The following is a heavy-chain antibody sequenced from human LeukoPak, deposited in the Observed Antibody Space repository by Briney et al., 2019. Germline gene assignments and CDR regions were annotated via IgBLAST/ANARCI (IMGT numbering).Heavy chain of an antibody. D-gene: IGHD4-23*01. V-gene: IGHV3-49*03. Sequence: PGGSLRLSCTTSGFTFGGYAMSWFRQAPGKGLDWVSFISSNLYGWAAAYAASVKGRISISKEDSKSNFHLQMTSPKTEDTANYYCAREQLGGGPGNYYYYSMDVTGKGITVTVSS. CDR3: AREQLGGGPGNYYYYSMDV. CDR1: GFTFGGYA. CDR2: ISSNLYGWAA. J-gene: IGHJ6*01.